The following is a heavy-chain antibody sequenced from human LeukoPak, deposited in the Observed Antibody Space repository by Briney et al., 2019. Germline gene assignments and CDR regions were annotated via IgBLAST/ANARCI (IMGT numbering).Heavy chain of an antibody. CDR1: GGTFNSYA. CDR3: ASGSLGDGYGVGDYYQYMDV. V-gene: IGHV1-69*05. D-gene: IGHD5-24*01. Sequence: SVRVSCKASGGTFNSYAISWVRQAPGQGLEWMGGIMPLFGTANYAQEFQGRVTFTTDESASTAYMEVSSLRSEDTAVYYCASGSLGDGYGVGDYYQYMDVWGKGTTVTVSS. CDR2: IMPLFGTA. J-gene: IGHJ6*03.